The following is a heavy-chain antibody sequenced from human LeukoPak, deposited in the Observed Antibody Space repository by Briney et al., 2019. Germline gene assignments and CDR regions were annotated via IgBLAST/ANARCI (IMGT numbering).Heavy chain of an antibody. D-gene: IGHD3-10*01. Sequence: PSETLSLTCTVSGGSISSYCWSWIRQPAGKGLEWIGRIHSSGSTNQNPSLKSRVTMSVDTSKNQFSLKLSSVTAADTAVYYCAREYAGSMSRWFDPWGQGTLVTVSS. CDR2: IHSSGST. J-gene: IGHJ5*02. V-gene: IGHV4-4*07. CDR3: AREYAGSMSRWFDP. CDR1: GGSISSYC.